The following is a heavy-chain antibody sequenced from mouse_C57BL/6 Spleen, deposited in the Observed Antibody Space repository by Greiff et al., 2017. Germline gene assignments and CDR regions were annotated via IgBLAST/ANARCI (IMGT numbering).Heavy chain of an antibody. CDR2: IYPGDGDT. D-gene: IGHD1-1*01. CDR3: ASVVAEGWFAY. Sequence: VQLQQSGPELVKPGASVKISCKASGYAFSSSWMNWVKQRPGKGLEWIGRIYPGDGDTNYNGKFKGKATLTADKSSSRAYMQLSSLTSEDSAVYFCASVVAEGWFAYWGQGTLVTVSA. V-gene: IGHV1-82*01. CDR1: GYAFSSSW. J-gene: IGHJ3*01.